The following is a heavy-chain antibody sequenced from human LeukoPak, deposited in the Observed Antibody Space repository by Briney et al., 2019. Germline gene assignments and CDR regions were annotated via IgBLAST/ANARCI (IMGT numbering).Heavy chain of an antibody. V-gene: IGHV4-59*08. J-gene: IGHJ4*02. CDR3: ARRYQLSTFFDY. CDR1: GGSISSYY. D-gene: IGHD2-2*01. Sequence: SETLSLTCTVSGGSISSYYWSWIRQPPGKGLEWIGYIYHSGSSNYNPSLKSRVTISADTSKNQFSLKLSSVTAADTAVYYCARRYQLSTFFDYWGQGTLVTVSS. CDR2: IYHSGSS.